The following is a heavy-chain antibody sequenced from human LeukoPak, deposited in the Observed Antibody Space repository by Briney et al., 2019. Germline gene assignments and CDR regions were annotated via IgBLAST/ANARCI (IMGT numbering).Heavy chain of an antibody. CDR1: GFTFSSYA. D-gene: IGHD3-3*01. V-gene: IGHV3-23*01. CDR2: ISGSGGST. CDR3: AKVWIHAIDAFDI. J-gene: IGHJ3*02. Sequence: GGSLRLSYAASGFTFSSYAMSWVRQAPGKGLEWVSAISGSGGSTYYADSVKGRFTISRDNSKNTLYLQMNSLRAEDTAVYYCAKVWIHAIDAFDIWGQGTMVTVSS.